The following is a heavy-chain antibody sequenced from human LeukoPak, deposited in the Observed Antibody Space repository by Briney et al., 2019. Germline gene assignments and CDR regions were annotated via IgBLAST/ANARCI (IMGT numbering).Heavy chain of an antibody. CDR1: GGSISSGSYY. Sequence: SETLSLTCTVSGGSISSGSYYWSWIRQPAGKGLEWIGRIYTSGSTNYNPSLKSRVTISVDTSKNQFSLKLSSVTAAATAVYYCSRAFPLFPIQLWEDAFDIWGQGTMVTVSS. D-gene: IGHD5-18*01. J-gene: IGHJ3*02. CDR3: SRAFPLFPIQLWEDAFDI. V-gene: IGHV4-61*02. CDR2: IYTSGST.